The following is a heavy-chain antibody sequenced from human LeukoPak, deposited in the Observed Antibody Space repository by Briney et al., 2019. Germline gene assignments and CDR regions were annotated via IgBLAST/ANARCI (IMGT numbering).Heavy chain of an antibody. CDR1: GGSISSRSYY. V-gene: IGHV4-39*01. CDR2: IYYSGST. CDR3: ARHRLTTPLDY. D-gene: IGHD1-14*01. Sequence: PSETLSLTCTVSGGSISSRSYYWGWIRQPPGKGLEWIGSIYYSGSTYYNPSFKSRVTISVDTSKNQFSLKLSSVTAADTAVYYCARHRLTTPLDYWGQGTLVTVSS. J-gene: IGHJ4*02.